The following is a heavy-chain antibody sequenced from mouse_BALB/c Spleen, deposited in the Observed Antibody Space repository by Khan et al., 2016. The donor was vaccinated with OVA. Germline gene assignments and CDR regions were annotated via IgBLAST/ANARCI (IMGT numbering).Heavy chain of an antibody. V-gene: IGHV1-7*01. CDR3: TSLGNSYGSTFVY. CDR1: GYSFVNYW. J-gene: IGHJ2*01. Sequence: QVQLKESGAELAKPGASVKMSCKASGYSFVNYWIHWIKQRPGQGLEWIGYINPSTGYTEYNQKFREKATLTADTSSSTAYMQLSSLTSEDSAVYHFTSLGNSYGSTFVYWGQGTTLTVSS. CDR2: INPSTGYT. D-gene: IGHD1-1*01.